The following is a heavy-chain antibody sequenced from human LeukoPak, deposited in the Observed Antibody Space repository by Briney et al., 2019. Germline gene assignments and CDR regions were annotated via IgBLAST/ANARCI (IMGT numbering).Heavy chain of an antibody. CDR2: IIPILGIA. CDR1: GGTFSSYA. Sequence: SVKVSCKASGGTFSSYAISWVRQAPGQGLEWMGRIIPILGIANYAQKFQGRVTITADKSTSTAYMELSSLRSEDTAVYYCARGKVRGVIHYWGQGTLVTVSS. D-gene: IGHD3-10*01. V-gene: IGHV1-69*04. J-gene: IGHJ4*02. CDR3: ARGKVRGVIHY.